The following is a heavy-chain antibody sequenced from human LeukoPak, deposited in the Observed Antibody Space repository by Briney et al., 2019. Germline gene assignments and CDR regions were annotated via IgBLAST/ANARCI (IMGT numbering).Heavy chain of an antibody. D-gene: IGHD1-1*01. CDR3: VRDHVLADLGMFDF. CDR2: ISYDGSNK. CDR1: GFTFSSFA. J-gene: IGHJ4*02. V-gene: IGHV3-30*15. Sequence: GVSLRLSCATSGFTFSSFAMHWVRQAQGKGPEWVAVISYDGSNKFYADSVKGRFTVSRDDSKNTVYLQMSSLRAEDTAVYYCVRDHVLADLGMFDFWGQGTLVTVSS.